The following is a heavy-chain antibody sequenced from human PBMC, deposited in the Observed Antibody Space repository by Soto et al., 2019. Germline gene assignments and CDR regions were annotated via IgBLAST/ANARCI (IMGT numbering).Heavy chain of an antibody. D-gene: IGHD4-17*01. CDR2: INPNSGGT. V-gene: IGHV1-2*02. CDR3: ARDYGDYDNWFDP. Sequence: GASVKVSCKASGYTFTGYFMHWVRQVPGQGLEWMGWINPNSGGTSYAQKFQGRVTMTRDTSISTAYMELTRLRSDDTAVYYCARDYGDYDNWFDPWGQGTLVTVSS. CDR1: GYTFTGYF. J-gene: IGHJ5*02.